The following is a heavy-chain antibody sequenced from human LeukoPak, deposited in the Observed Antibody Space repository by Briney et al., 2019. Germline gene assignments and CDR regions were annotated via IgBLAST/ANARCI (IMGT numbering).Heavy chain of an antibody. CDR3: ARRILGWFDP. V-gene: IGHV4-39*01. CDR2: IYYSGST. CDR1: GGSISSSSYY. Sequence: PSETLSLTCTVSGGSISSSSYYWGWIRQPPGTGLEWIGSIYYSGSTYYNPSLKSRVTISVDTSKNQFSLKLSSVTAADTAVYYCARRILGWFDPWGQGTLVTVSS. J-gene: IGHJ5*02. D-gene: IGHD7-27*01.